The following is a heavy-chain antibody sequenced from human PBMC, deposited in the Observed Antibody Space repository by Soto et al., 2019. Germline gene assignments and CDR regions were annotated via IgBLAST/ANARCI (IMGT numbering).Heavy chain of an antibody. J-gene: IGHJ6*02. Sequence: PGGSLRLSCAASGFTFSSYAMSWVRQAPGKGLEWVSAISGSGGGTYYADSVKGRFTISRDNSKNTLYLQMNSLRAEDTAVYYCAKESWYDFPRAYYYYGMDVWGQGTTVTVS. CDR3: AKESWYDFPRAYYYYGMDV. CDR1: GFTFSSYA. D-gene: IGHD3-3*01. V-gene: IGHV3-23*01. CDR2: ISGSGGGT.